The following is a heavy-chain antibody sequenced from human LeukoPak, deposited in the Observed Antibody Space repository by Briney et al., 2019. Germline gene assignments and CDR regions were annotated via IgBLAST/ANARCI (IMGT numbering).Heavy chain of an antibody. Sequence: ASVKVSCKASGYAFTSYDINWVRQATGQGLEWMGWMNPNSGNTGYAQKFQGRVTMTRNTSISTAYMELSSLRSEDTAVYYCATDRPTPLAYCGGDCYSGYYYMDVWGKGTTVTVSS. D-gene: IGHD2-21*01. CDR1: GYAFTSYD. CDR3: ATDRPTPLAYCGGDCYSGYYYMDV. CDR2: MNPNSGNT. J-gene: IGHJ6*03. V-gene: IGHV1-8*01.